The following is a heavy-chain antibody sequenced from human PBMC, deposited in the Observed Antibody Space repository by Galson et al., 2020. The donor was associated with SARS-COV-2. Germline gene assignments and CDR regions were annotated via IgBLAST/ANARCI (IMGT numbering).Heavy chain of an antibody. CDR2: VYPSGSR. CDR3: ATYILGAGGRGS. D-gene: IGHD1-26*01. V-gene: IGHV4-4*08. J-gene: IGHJ4*02. CDR1: GGSISSYH. Sequence: SETLSLTCTVSGGSISSYHWSWIRQPPGEGLEWIGYVYPSGSRYYNPSLKSRVTISGDTSKNQFSLKLSSVTAADTAVYYCATYILGAGGRGSWGQGTLVTVSS.